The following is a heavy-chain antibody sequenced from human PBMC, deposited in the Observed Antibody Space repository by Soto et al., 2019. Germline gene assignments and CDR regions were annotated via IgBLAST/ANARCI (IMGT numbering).Heavy chain of an antibody. J-gene: IGHJ6*02. D-gene: IGHD6-13*01. CDR2: IKQDGSEK. CDR3: ARDADVYSSSWYLISGMDV. Sequence: AGGSLRLSCAASGFTFSSYWMSWVRQAPGKGQEWVANIKQDGSEKYYVDSVKGRFTISRDNAKNSLYLQMNSLRAEDTAVYYCARDADVYSSSWYLISGMDVWGQGTTVTVSS. CDR1: GFTFSSYW. V-gene: IGHV3-7*05.